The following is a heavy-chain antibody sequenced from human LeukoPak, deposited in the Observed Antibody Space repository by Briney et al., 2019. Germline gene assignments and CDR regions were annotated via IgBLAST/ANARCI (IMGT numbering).Heavy chain of an antibody. Sequence: GRSLRLSCAASEFTFSSYGMHWVRQAPGKGLEWVAVISYDGSNKYYADSVKGRFTISRDNSKNTLYLQMNSLRAEDTAVYYCAKDSTLTFDPWGQGTLVTVSS. CDR2: ISYDGSNK. CDR1: EFTFSSYG. V-gene: IGHV3-30*18. D-gene: IGHD4/OR15-4a*01. J-gene: IGHJ5*02. CDR3: AKDSTLTFDP.